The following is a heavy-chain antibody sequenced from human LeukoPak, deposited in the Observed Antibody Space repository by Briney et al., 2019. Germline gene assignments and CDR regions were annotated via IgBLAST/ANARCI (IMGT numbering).Heavy chain of an antibody. CDR2: NTSKTDGGIT. J-gene: IGHJ4*02. Sequence: GGSLRLSCAASGFSLTDAWMSWVRQAPGKGLGWVGRNTSKTDGGITDSAAPGKGRFSVSRDDSKNTLFLQMSSLRTEDTAVYYCATDESNSFFFWGQGTLVTVSS. CDR3: ATDESNSFFF. V-gene: IGHV3-15*01. D-gene: IGHD2/OR15-2a*01. CDR1: GFSLTDAW.